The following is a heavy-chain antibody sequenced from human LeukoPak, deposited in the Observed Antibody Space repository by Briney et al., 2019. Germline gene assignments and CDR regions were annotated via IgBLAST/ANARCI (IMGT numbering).Heavy chain of an antibody. CDR3: ASADSEDFFDY. CDR1: GYFVSSAFY. Sequence: SETLSLTCTVSGYFVSSAFYWGWIRQPPGKGLEWVGSFYHDETTYYNPSLKSRVTLSVDTSKRQFYLDMYSVTAADTAVYYCASADSEDFFDYWGQGTLVTVAS. J-gene: IGHJ4*02. D-gene: IGHD2-15*01. CDR2: FYHDETT. V-gene: IGHV4-38-2*02.